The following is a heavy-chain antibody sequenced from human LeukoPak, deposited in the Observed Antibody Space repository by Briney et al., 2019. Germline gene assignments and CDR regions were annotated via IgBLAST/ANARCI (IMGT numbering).Heavy chain of an antibody. D-gene: IGHD5-18*01. Sequence: ASVKVSCRASGYAFSDYYMHWVRQAPGQGLEWMGIINPSGGSTSYAQKFQGRVTMTRDTSTSTVYMELSSLRSEDTAVYYCARDVDTAMVTGYWGQGTLVTVSS. J-gene: IGHJ4*01. V-gene: IGHV1-46*01. CDR3: ARDVDTAMVTGY. CDR2: INPSGGST. CDR1: GYAFSDYY.